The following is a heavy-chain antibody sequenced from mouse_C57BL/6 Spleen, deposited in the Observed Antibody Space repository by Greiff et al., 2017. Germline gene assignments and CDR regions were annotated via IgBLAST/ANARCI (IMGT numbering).Heavy chain of an antibody. V-gene: IGHV1-52*01. J-gene: IGHJ3*01. CDR2: IDPSDRET. CDR3: ARGYDGYTAY. Sequence: VQLQQPGAELVRPGSSVTLSCKASGYTFTSSWMHWVKQRPLQGLEWIGTIDPSDRETPYHQPFQDKATLTVDKSSSTADMQASSMTSEDAAVDYCARGYDGYTAYWGQGTLVTVSA. CDR1: GYTFTSSW. D-gene: IGHD2-3*01.